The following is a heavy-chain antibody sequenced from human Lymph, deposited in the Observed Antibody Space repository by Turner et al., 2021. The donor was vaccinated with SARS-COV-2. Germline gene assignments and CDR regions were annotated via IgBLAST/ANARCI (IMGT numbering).Heavy chain of an antibody. CDR2: ISYDGSNK. V-gene: IGHV3-30-3*01. J-gene: IGHJ4*02. CDR3: ARDVGGYLGY. D-gene: IGHD3-16*01. CDR1: RFTFSIYA. Sequence: QGQLVESGGGVVQPGRSLRLSCAASRFTFSIYAMQWVRQAPGKGLEWVALISYDGSNKYYADSVKGRFTISRDNSKNTLYLQMNSLRTEDTAVYYCARDVGGYLGYWGQGTLVTVSS.